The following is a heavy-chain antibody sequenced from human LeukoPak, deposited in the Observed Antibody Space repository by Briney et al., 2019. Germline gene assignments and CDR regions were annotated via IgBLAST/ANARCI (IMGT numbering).Heavy chain of an antibody. J-gene: IGHJ4*02. CDR1: GFTFDDYG. Sequence: PGGSLRPSCAASGFTFDDYGMSWVRQAPGKGLEWVSGINWNGGSTYYADSVKGRFTISRDNSKNTLYLQMNSLRAEDTAVYYCAKDRPEAYCGGDCYPRQGFDYWGQGTLVTVSS. CDR3: AKDRPEAYCGGDCYPRQGFDY. CDR2: INWNGGST. V-gene: IGHV3-20*04. D-gene: IGHD2-21*02.